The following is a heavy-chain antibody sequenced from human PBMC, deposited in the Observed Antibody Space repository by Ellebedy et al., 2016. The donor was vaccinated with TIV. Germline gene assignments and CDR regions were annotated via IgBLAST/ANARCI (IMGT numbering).Heavy chain of an antibody. J-gene: IGHJ5*02. CDR2: IKNKGDGGTT. Sequence: GGSLRLXXAASGLTLSTAWLSWVRQAPGKGLEWVGRIKNKGDGGTTDYATPVKGRFTISRDDSKNTMYLQMNSLKSDDTAVYYCTTVIIGGGSWGQGTLVTVSS. D-gene: IGHD3/OR15-3a*01. V-gene: IGHV3-15*01. CDR1: GLTLSTAW. CDR3: TTVIIGGGS.